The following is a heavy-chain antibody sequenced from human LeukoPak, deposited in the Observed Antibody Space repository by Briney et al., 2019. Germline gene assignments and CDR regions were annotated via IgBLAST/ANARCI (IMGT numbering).Heavy chain of an antibody. D-gene: IGHD2-21*01. V-gene: IGHV1-24*01. Sequence: ASVKVSCKVSGYTLTELSMHWVRQAPGKGLEWMGGFDPEDGETIYAQKFQGRVTMTEDTSTDTAYMELSSLRSEDTAVYYCATDLSFLGFPGNWGQGTLVTVSS. CDR1: GYTLTELS. CDR3: ATDLSFLGFPGN. CDR2: FDPEDGET. J-gene: IGHJ4*02.